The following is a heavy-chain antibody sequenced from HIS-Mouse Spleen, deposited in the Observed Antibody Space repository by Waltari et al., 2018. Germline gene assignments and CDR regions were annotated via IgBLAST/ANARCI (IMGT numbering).Heavy chain of an antibody. D-gene: IGHD6-13*01. CDR2: IYYSGGT. V-gene: IGHV4-39*07. J-gene: IGHJ2*01. Sequence: QLQLQESGPGLVKPSETLSLTCTVSGGSISSSSYYWGWIRQPPGKGLEWIGSIYYSGGTYYNPSPKSGVTLSVDTSKNQFSLKLSSVTAADTAVYYCAREIPYSSSWYDWYFDLWGRGTLVTVSS. CDR1: GGSISSSSYY. CDR3: AREIPYSSSWYDWYFDL.